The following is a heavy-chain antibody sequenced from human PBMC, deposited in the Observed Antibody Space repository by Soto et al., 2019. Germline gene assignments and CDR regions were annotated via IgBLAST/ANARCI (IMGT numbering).Heavy chain of an antibody. CDR1: GVSISNGGYY. D-gene: IGHD3-10*01. Sequence: PSETLSLTYTVSGVSISNGGYYWSWIRQHPGKGLEWIGYIYYSESTYYNPSLKSRVTISVDTSKNQFSLKLSSVTAADTAVYYCAREAKTIAMVRGVIISYFDYWGKGTPVTVSS. V-gene: IGHV4-31*03. CDR3: AREAKTIAMVRGVIISYFDY. CDR2: IYYSEST. J-gene: IGHJ4*02.